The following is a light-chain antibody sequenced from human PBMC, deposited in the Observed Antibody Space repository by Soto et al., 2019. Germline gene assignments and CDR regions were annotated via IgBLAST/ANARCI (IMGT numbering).Light chain of an antibody. CDR1: QSVSGN. J-gene: IGKJ5*01. CDR2: GTS. CDR3: QQYNNWPLIT. V-gene: IGKV3-15*01. Sequence: EIVMTQSAGTLSVSPGDGATLSCRASQSVSGNLAWYQQKPGQAPRLLIYGTSIRATGVPARLRGGGSGTEFTLNISGVKSEDFTFYYCQQYNNWPLITIGQGTRLDIK.